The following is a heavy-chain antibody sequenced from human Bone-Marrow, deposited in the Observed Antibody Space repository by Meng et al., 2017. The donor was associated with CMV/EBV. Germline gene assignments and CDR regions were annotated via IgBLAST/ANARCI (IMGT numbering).Heavy chain of an antibody. V-gene: IGHV3-7*01. D-gene: IGHD3-10*01. CDR1: GLSFISFW. CDR2: IDHDGSEK. CDR3: ARETLPLWYYYGSGSQKTYYFDY. Sequence: GESLKISCEMSGLSFISFWMVWVRQAPGKGLEGVATIDHDGSEKFYVDSVKGRFTISRDNAKNSLHLQMDSLRAEDTAVYYCARETLPLWYYYGSGSQKTYYFDYWDQGPLVTVYS. J-gene: IGHJ4*02.